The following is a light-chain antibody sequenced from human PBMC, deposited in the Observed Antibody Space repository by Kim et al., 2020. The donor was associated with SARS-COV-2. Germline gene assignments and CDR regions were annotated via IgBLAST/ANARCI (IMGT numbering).Light chain of an antibody. J-gene: IGKJ1*01. CDR1: LSVVSTY. V-gene: IGKV3-20*01. Sequence: SHGGRAPPSPSATLSVVSTYLAWSQQKPAQAPSPPIFGPSRRATGVPPRSSGMGLGTDFALPITVLGPEDFPVYFCQQYVSSPRTFGQGTKVYIK. CDR2: GPS. CDR3: QQYVSSPRT.